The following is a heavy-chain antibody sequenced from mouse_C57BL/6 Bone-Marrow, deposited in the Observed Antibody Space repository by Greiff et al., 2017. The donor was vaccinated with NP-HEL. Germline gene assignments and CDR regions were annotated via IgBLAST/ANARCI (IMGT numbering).Heavy chain of an antibody. V-gene: IGHV5-4*01. CDR2: ISDGGSYT. J-gene: IGHJ3*01. CDR3: ARPAWFAY. Sequence: EVQLVESGGGLVKPGGSLKLSCAASGFTFSSYAMSWVRQTPEKRLEWVATISDGGSYTYYPDNVKGRFTISRDNAKNNLYLQMSHLKSEDTAMYYCARPAWFAYWGQGTLVTVSA. CDR1: GFTFSSYA.